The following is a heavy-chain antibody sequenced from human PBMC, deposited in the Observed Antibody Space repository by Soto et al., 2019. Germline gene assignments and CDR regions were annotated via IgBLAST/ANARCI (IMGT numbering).Heavy chain of an antibody. CDR2: IHYSGSS. D-gene: IGHD5-18*01. J-gene: IGHJ4*01. V-gene: IGHV4-30-4*01. CDR1: GGSISSGNYC. Sequence: PSETLSLTCTVSGGSISSGNYCWSWIRQPPGKGPEWIGFIHYSGSSYYNPSLKSRVTISVDTSKNQFSLKLDSVTAADTAVYYCARDLDTATYFDYWGHGTLVTVSS. CDR3: ARDLDTATYFDY.